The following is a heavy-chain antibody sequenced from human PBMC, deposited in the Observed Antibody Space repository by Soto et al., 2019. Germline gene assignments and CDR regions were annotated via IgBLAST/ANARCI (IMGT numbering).Heavy chain of an antibody. CDR3: ARTYYDHRRSWFDP. Sequence: SVKVSCKASGGTFSIYAISCVLQSPGQGLEWMGGIIPIFGTANYAQKFQGSVTITADKSTSTAYMELSSLRSEDTAVYYCARTYYDHRRSWFDPWGQGTLVTVSS. J-gene: IGHJ5*02. D-gene: IGHD3-22*01. CDR2: IIPIFGTA. CDR1: GGTFSIYA. V-gene: IGHV1-69*06.